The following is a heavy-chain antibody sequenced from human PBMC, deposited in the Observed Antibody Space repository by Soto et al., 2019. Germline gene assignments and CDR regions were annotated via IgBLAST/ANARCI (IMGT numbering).Heavy chain of an antibody. J-gene: IGHJ5*02. Sequence: QVQLVQSGAEVKKPGSSVNVSCKTSGGTFGNTAVTWVRQAPGQGLEWMGGIVPMFGTANYAQKFQGRVTSTAEESTNTAYMELRSLRSDDTAVYYCARDGDPGYTFWSGPLGGGRFDPWGQGTLVTVSS. D-gene: IGHD3-3*01. CDR3: ARDGDPGYTFWSGPLGGGRFDP. V-gene: IGHV1-69*12. CDR2: IVPMFGTA. CDR1: GGTFGNTA.